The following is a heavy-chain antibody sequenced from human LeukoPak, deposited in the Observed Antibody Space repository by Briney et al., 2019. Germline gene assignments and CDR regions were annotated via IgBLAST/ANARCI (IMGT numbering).Heavy chain of an antibody. D-gene: IGHD3-16*01. J-gene: IGHJ1*01. CDR2: IYTSGST. V-gene: IGHV4-4*07. CDR3: ARETYDIQYFQH. CDR1: GGSISSYY. Sequence: PSETLSLTCTVSGGSISSYYWSWIRQPAGKGLEWIGRIYTSGSTNYNPSLKSRVAMSVDTSKNQFFLKLSSVTAADTAVYYCARETYDIQYFQHWGQGTLVTVSS.